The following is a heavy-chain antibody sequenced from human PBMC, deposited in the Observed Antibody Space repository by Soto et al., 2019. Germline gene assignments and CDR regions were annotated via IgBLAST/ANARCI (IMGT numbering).Heavy chain of an antibody. V-gene: IGHV4-34*01. Sequence: SETLSLTCDVYGGSFSGDIWTWIRRTPGKGLQWIGQINHSGSANYNPSLKSRVTISVHTSNSQFSLELSSVTAADTAVYYCVRFWPPPYSDALTDYTDAFDYWGQGTQVTVSS. J-gene: IGHJ4*02. D-gene: IGHD3-9*01. CDR3: VRFWPPPYSDALTDYTDAFDY. CDR2: INHSGSA. CDR1: GGSFSGDI.